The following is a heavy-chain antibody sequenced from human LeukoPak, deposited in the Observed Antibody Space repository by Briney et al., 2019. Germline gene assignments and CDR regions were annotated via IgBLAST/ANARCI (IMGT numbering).Heavy chain of an antibody. D-gene: IGHD6-19*01. J-gene: IGHJ4*02. CDR2: ISSGSSTI. CDR3: ARARYSNGWYFFDY. V-gene: IGHV3-48*02. Sequence: AGGSLRLSCAASGFTVSSNYMSWVRQAPGKGLEWVSYISSGSSTIYYADSVKGRFTISRDNAKNSLCLQMNSLRDEDTAVYYCARARYSNGWYFFDYWGQGTLVAVSS. CDR1: GFTVSSNY.